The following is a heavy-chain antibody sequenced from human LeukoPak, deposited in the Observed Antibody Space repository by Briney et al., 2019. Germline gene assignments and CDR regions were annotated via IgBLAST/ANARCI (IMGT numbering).Heavy chain of an antibody. D-gene: IGHD6-19*01. CDR2: IWYDGSNK. Sequence: PGGSLRLSCAASGFTFSSYGMHWVRQAPGKGLEWVAVIWYDGSNKYYADSVKGRFTISRDNSKNTLYLQMNSLRAEDTAVYYCARDLKYSSGWYRTSNYYAMDVWGQGTTVTVSS. CDR1: GFTFSSYG. V-gene: IGHV3-33*01. J-gene: IGHJ6*02. CDR3: ARDLKYSSGWYRTSNYYAMDV.